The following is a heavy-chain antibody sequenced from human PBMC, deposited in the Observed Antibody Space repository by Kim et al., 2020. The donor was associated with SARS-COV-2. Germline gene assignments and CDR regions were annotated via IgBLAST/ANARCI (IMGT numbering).Heavy chain of an antibody. CDR2: INHSGST. J-gene: IGHJ6*02. CDR1: GGSFSGYY. D-gene: IGHD6-13*01. V-gene: IGHV4-34*01. CDR3: ARGRSSWLYYYGMDV. Sequence: SETLSLTCAVYGGSFSGYYWSWIRQPPGKGLEWIGEINHSGSTNYNPSLKSRVTISVDTSKNQFSLKLSSVTAADTAVYYCARGRSSWLYYYGMDVWGQGTTVTVSS.